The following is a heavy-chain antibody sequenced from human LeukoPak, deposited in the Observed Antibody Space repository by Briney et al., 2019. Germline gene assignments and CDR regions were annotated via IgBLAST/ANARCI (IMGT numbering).Heavy chain of an antibody. J-gene: IGHJ4*02. CDR1: GFTLSSYS. CDR3: ARDFGAVAGSSDY. Sequence: GGSLRLSCAASGFTLSSYSMNWVRQAPGKGLEWVSSISSSSSYIYYADSVKGRFTIPRDNVKNSLYLQMNSLRADDAAVYYCARDFGAVAGSSDYWGQGTLVTVSS. D-gene: IGHD6-19*01. CDR2: ISSSSSYI. V-gene: IGHV3-21*01.